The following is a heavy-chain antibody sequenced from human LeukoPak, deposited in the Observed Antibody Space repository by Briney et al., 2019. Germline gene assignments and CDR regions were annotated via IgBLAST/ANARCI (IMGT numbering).Heavy chain of an antibody. D-gene: IGHD3-22*01. CDR3: ARARGSYYDSNGYFDY. CDR2: FYSGGPT. Sequence: GGSLRLSCAASGFTVSSNYMTWVRQAPGKGLEWVSVFYSGGPTYYADSVKGRFTISRDISKNTLYLQMNSLRAEDTAVYYCARARGSYYDSNGYFDYWGQGTLVTVSS. J-gene: IGHJ4*02. CDR1: GFTVSSNY. V-gene: IGHV3-53*01.